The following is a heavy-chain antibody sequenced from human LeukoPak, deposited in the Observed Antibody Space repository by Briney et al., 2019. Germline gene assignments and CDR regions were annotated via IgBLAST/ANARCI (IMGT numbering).Heavy chain of an antibody. CDR1: GFTFSDYY. CDR2: ISSSGSTI. V-gene: IGHV3-11*04. J-gene: IGHJ6*03. CDR3: ARASGDYYYYYMDV. Sequence: GGSLRLSCAASGFTFSDYYMSWIRRAPGKGLEWVSYISSSGSTIYYADSVKGRFTISRDNAKNSLYLQMNSLRAEDTAVYYCARASGDYYYYYMDVWGKGTTVTVSS.